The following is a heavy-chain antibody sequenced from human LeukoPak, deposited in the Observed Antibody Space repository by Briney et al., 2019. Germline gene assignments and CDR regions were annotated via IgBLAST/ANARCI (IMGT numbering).Heavy chain of an antibody. Sequence: SETLSLTCTVPGGSISSGGYYWSWIRQHPEKGLEWIGYIYYSGSTYYNPSLKSRVTISVDTSKNQFSLKLSSVTAADTAVYYCARDSIAGDDYWGQGTLVTVSS. CDR3: ARDSIAGDDY. V-gene: IGHV4-31*03. CDR1: GGSISSGGYY. J-gene: IGHJ4*02. D-gene: IGHD6-6*01. CDR2: IYYSGST.